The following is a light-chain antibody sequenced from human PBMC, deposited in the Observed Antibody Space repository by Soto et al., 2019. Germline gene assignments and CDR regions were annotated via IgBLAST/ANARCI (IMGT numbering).Light chain of an antibody. J-gene: IGLJ1*01. CDR1: SSDVGGYNY. CDR2: DVS. V-gene: IGLV2-14*03. CDR3: SSYTSSALMV. Sequence: QSVLTQPASVSGSPGQSITISCTGTSSDVGGYNYVSWYQQHPDKAPKLMIYDVSNRPSGVSNRFSGSKSGNTASLTISGLEAEDEADYYCSSYTSSALMVFGTGTKLTVL.